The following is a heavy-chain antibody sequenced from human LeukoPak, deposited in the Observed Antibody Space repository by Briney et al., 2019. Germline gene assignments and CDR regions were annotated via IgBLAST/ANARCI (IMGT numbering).Heavy chain of an antibody. CDR1: GYSFTSYW. Sequence: GESLKISCKGSGYSFTSYWIGWVRQVPGKGLEWMGIIYPGDYDTRYSPSFQGQVTISADKSISAAYLQWSSLRASDTAMYYCARRGLSSEYFDFWGQGTLVTVSS. CDR2: IYPGDYDT. J-gene: IGHJ4*02. V-gene: IGHV5-51*01. CDR3: ARRGLSSEYFDF. D-gene: IGHD5/OR15-5a*01.